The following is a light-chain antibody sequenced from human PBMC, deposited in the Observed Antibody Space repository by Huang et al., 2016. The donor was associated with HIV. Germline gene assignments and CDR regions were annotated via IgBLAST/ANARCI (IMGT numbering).Light chain of an antibody. CDR1: QVIGNS. V-gene: IGKV1-27*01. J-gene: IGKJ1*01. CDR2: VAS. Sequence: DIQMTQSPSSLSAFVGDTVTITCRASQVIGNSLAWYQQKPGRPPKLLIYVASTLQSGVPSRFGGSGSGTAFTLTISNLQTEDIATYYCQKYDSAPRTFGQGTRV. CDR3: QKYDSAPRT.